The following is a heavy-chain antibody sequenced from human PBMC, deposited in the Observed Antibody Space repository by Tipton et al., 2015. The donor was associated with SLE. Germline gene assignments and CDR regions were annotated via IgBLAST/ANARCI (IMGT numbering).Heavy chain of an antibody. D-gene: IGHD4-11*01. J-gene: IGHJ4*02. CDR1: GFTFGSYG. CDR2: ISYDGSNK. Sequence: LRLSCAASGFTFGSYGMHWVRQAPGKGLEWVAVISYDGSNKYYADSVKGRFTISRDNAKNSLYLQMNSLRAEDTAVYYCARGPTVTTWYFDYWGQGTLVTVSS. V-gene: IGHV3-30*12. CDR3: ARGPTVTTWYFDY.